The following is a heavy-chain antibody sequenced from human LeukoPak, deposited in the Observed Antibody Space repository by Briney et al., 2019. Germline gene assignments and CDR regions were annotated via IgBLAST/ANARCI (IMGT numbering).Heavy chain of an antibody. CDR3: ARDLNLHAPGYSRWCLGY. D-gene: IGHD2-8*02. CDR2: ISSSGSTI. J-gene: IGHJ4*02. CDR1: RFTFSDYY. V-gene: IGHV3-11*04. Sequence: GGSLRLSCAASRFTFSDYYMSWIRQAPGKGLEWVSYISSSGSTIYYADSVRGRFTISRDNAKSSLHLQMNSLRAEDTAVYYCARDLNLHAPGYSRWCLGYWGQGTLVTVSS.